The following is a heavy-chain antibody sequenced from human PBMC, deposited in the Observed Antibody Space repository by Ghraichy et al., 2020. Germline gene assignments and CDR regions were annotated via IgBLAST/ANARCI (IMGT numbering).Heavy chain of an antibody. D-gene: IGHD3-22*01. CDR3: ARGGTSAYYLYNCFDS. J-gene: IGHJ5*01. CDR1: GFTFSSYG. V-gene: IGHV3-33*08. CDR2: IWYDDTKK. Sequence: WGSLRLSCAASGFTFSSYGTYWVRQAPGPGLEWVALIWYDDTKKFYADSMKGRFTISRENSKNTVYLQMNSLRAEDTAFYYCARGGTSAYYLYNCFDSWGQGTLVTVSS.